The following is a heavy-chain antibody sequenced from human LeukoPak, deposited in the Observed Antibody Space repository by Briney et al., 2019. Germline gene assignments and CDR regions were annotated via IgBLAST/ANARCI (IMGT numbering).Heavy chain of an antibody. D-gene: IGHD3-10*01. J-gene: IGHJ4*02. CDR2: INPNSGGT. V-gene: IGHV1-2*02. Sequence: ASVKVSCKASGYTFTGYYMHWVRQAPGQGLEWMGWINPNSGGTNYAQKFQGRVTMTRDTSISTAYMELSRLRSDDTAVYYCAASTITMVRGVIITKVTAIPLGVYWGQGTLVTVSS. CDR1: GYTFTGYY. CDR3: AASTITMVRGVIITKVTAIPLGVY.